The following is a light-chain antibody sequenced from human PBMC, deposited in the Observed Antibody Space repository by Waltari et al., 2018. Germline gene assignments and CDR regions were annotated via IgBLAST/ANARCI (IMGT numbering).Light chain of an antibody. J-gene: IGKJ2*01. V-gene: IGKV3-15*01. CDR2: GAS. CDR3: QQYNNWPPNT. CDR1: QSVSRN. Sequence: EIVMTQSPATLSVSPGERATLSCRASQSVSRNLAWYQQKPGQAPRLLIYGASTRATGIPARFSGSGSGTEFTLTISSLRSEDFAVYYCQQYNNWPPNTFGQGTKLEIK.